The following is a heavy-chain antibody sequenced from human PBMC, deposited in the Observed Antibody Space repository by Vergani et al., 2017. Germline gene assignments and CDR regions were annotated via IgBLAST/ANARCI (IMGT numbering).Heavy chain of an antibody. Sequence: QVQLVQSGAEVKKPGSSVKVSCKASGGTFSSYAISWVRQAPGQGLEWMGRIIPILGTANYAQKFQGRVTITADESTSTAYMELGSLRSEDTAVYYCATAITIFGVVLDAFDIWGQGTMVTVSS. CDR1: GGTFSSYA. D-gene: IGHD3-3*01. V-gene: IGHV1-69*11. CDR3: ATAITIFGVVLDAFDI. CDR2: IIPILGTA. J-gene: IGHJ3*02.